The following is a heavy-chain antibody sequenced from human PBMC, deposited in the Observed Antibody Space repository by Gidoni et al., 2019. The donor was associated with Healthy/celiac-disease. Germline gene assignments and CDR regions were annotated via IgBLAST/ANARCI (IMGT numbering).Heavy chain of an antibody. CDR2: ISSNGGST. J-gene: IGHJ4*02. CDR1: GFTFSSYA. D-gene: IGHD6-19*01. Sequence: EVQLVESGGGLVPPGGSLRLSCSASGFTFSSYAMHWVRQAPGTGLEYVSAISSNGGSTYYADAVKGRFTISRDNSKNTLYLQMSSLRAEDTAVYYCGKDTEQWLVPTRFDYWGQGTLVTVSS. V-gene: IGHV3-64D*09. CDR3: GKDTEQWLVPTRFDY.